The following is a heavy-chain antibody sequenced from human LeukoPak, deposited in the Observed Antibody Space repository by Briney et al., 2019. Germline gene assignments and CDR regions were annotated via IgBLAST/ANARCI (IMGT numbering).Heavy chain of an antibody. V-gene: IGHV1-2*04. CDR1: GYTFTGYY. CDR2: INPNSGGT. Sequence: ASVKVSCKASGYTFTGYYMHWVRQAPGQGLEWMGWINPNSGGTNYAQKFQGWVTMTRDTSISTAYMELSRLRSDDTAVYYYARDQWYYYDSSGYYYYCGMDVWGQGTTVTVSS. D-gene: IGHD3-22*01. CDR3: ARDQWYYYDSSGYYYYCGMDV. J-gene: IGHJ6*02.